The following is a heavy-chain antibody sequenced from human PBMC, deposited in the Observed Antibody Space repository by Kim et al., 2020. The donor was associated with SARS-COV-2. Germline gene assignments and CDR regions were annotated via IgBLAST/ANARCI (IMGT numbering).Heavy chain of an antibody. V-gene: IGHV3-23*01. CDR1: GFTFSNYA. CDR3: AKGSDPLMVSTIYYYAM. D-gene: IGHD2-8*01. Sequence: GGSLRLSCAASGFTFSNYAMSWVRQAPGKGLEWVSTVTGSGGSTYYADSVKSRITTSRDNSKNTLYLQMNTLRAEDTAVYYCAKGSDPLMVSTIYYYAM. CDR2: VTGSGGST. J-gene: IGHJ6*01.